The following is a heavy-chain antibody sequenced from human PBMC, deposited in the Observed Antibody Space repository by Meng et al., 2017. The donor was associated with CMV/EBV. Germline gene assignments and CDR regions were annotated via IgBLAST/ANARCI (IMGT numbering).Heavy chain of an antibody. D-gene: IGHD3-3*01. V-gene: IGHV3-48*03. J-gene: IGHJ4*02. Sequence: GESLKISCAASGFTFSSYEMNWVRQAPGKGLEWVSYISSSGSTIYYADSVKGRFTISRGNAKNSLYLQMDSLRAEDTAVYYCARVGTIFRGYYFDYWGQGTLVTVSS. CDR1: GFTFSSYE. CDR2: ISSSGSTI. CDR3: ARVGTIFRGYYFDY.